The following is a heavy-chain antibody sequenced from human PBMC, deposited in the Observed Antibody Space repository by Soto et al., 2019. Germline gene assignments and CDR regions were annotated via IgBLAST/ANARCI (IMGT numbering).Heavy chain of an antibody. CDR3: ATSYYYDSSGYLSPGDV. CDR2: IYYSGST. D-gene: IGHD3-22*01. J-gene: IGHJ6*02. CDR1: GGSISSGGYY. V-gene: IGHV4-31*03. Sequence: PSETLSLTCTVSGGSISSGGYYWSWIRQHPGKGLEWIGYIYYSGSTYYNPSLKSRVTISVDTSKNQFSLKLSSVTAADTAVYYCATSYYYDSSGYLSPGDVGGQGTTVTVSS.